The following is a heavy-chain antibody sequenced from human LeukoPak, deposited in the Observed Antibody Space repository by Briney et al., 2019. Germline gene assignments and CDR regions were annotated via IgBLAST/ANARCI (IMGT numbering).Heavy chain of an antibody. D-gene: IGHD3-9*01. CDR1: GFTFSNYP. Sequence: GRSLRLSYTTSGFTFSNYPMSWVRQAPGKGLEWLALLGSTAYGGTTKYAASVKGRFTISRDDSKSIAYLQMNSLKTEDTAVYYCTRPYYDYLTGYYSDYWGQGTLVTVSS. CDR2: LGSTAYGGTT. CDR3: TRPYYDYLTGYYSDY. J-gene: IGHJ4*02. V-gene: IGHV3-49*04.